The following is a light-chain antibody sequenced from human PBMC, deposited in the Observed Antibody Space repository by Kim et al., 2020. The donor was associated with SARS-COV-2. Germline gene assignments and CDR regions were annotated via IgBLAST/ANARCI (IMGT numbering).Light chain of an antibody. CDR3: QHYGTSPYT. CDR1: QSLSASS. CDR2: GAS. J-gene: IGKJ2*01. Sequence: LSPGEGATLSCEASQSLSASSLAWYQQRPGQSPRLLIYGASTRAPGIPDRFSGSGSGTDFTLTISRLEPEDFAVYFCQHYGTSPYTFGRGTKLEIK. V-gene: IGKV3-20*01.